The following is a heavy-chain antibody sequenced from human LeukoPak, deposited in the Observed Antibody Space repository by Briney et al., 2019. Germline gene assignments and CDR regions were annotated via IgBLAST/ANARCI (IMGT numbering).Heavy chain of an antibody. CDR1: GGSTSSSLYY. J-gene: IGHJ4*02. V-gene: IGHV4-39*01. Sequence: PSETLSLTCTVSGGSTSSSLYYWGWLRQPPGKGLEWIGSVYYSGNTYYNPSLKSPVTVSVDTSKNQFSLKLYSVTAADTALYYCARVRGAYPFDYWGQGTLVTVSS. CDR2: VYYSGNT. D-gene: IGHD4/OR15-4a*01. CDR3: ARVRGAYPFDY.